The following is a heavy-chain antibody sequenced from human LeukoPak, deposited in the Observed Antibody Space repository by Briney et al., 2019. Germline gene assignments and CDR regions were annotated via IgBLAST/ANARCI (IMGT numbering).Heavy chain of an antibody. CDR3: ARLPSAGHGYFED. D-gene: IGHD4-17*01. CDR1: GDSIRRFF. J-gene: IGHJ4*02. Sequence: PETLSLTCTGSGDSIRRFFGSWIRQSPGKGLERIGFFYYAGSTNYNPSLKSRVAISVDTSKNQLSLNLSSVTAADTALYYCARLPSAGHGYFEDWGQGALVTVSS. CDR2: FYYAGST. V-gene: IGHV4-59*01.